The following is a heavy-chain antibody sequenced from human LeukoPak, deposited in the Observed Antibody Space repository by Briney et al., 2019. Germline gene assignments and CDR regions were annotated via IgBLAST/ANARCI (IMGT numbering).Heavy chain of an antibody. CDR1: GFTFSGSA. D-gene: IGHD6-19*01. J-gene: IGHJ4*02. CDR2: ISTSGSTI. Sequence: GGSLKLSCAASGFTFSGSAMHWVRQASGKGLEWVSYISTSGSTIYYADSVKGRFTISRDNSKNTLYLQMNSLRAEDTAVYYCARAVAGTLDYWGQGTLVTVSS. V-gene: IGHV3-48*01. CDR3: ARAVAGTLDY.